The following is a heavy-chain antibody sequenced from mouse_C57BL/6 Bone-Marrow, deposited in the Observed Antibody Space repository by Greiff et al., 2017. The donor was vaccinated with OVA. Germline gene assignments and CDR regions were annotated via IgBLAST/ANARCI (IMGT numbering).Heavy chain of an antibody. CDR2: INPNNGGT. D-gene: IGHD1-1*01. CDR3: ARPITTVAAGGWFAY. V-gene: IGHV1-18*01. J-gene: IGHJ3*01. Sequence: EVQLQQSGPELVKPGASVKIPCKASGYTFTDYNMDWVKQSHGKSLEWIGDINPNNGGTIYNQKFKGKATLTVDKSSSTAYMELRSLTSEDTAVYYCARPITTVAAGGWFAYWGQGTLVTVSA. CDR1: GYTFTDYN.